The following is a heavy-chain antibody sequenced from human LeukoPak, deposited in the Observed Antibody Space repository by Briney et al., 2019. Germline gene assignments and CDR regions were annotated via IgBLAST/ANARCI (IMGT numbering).Heavy chain of an antibody. V-gene: IGHV4-39*01. CDR2: IYYSGST. J-gene: IGHJ4*02. CDR3: ASGHTGEVVPYYFDY. D-gene: IGHD2-15*01. Sequence: SETLSLTCTVSGGSISSSSHYWDWIRQPPGKGLEWIGSIYYSGSTYYNPSLKSRVSISVDTSKNQFPLKLSSVTAADTAVYYCASGHTGEVVPYYFDYWGQGTLVTVSS. CDR1: GGSISSSSHY.